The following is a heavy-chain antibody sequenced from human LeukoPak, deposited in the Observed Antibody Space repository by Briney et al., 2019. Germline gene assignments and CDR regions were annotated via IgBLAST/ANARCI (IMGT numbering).Heavy chain of an antibody. D-gene: IGHD1-26*01. CDR3: AKEYSGSFSPFPSYFDY. Sequence: PGGSLRLSCAASELTFSSYGMHWVRQAPVKGLEWVACIRYDGSNKYYADSVKGRFTISRDNSKNTLYLQMNSLRAEDTAVYYCAKEYSGSFSPFPSYFDYWGQGTLVTVSS. J-gene: IGHJ4*02. V-gene: IGHV3-30*02. CDR2: IRYDGSNK. CDR1: ELTFSSYG.